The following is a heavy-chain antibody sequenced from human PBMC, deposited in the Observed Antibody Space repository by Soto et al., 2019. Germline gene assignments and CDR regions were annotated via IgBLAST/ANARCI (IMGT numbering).Heavy chain of an antibody. CDR2: IDHSGST. J-gene: IGHJ4*02. CDR1: GGAFSGYY. D-gene: IGHD1-26*01. V-gene: IGHV4-34*01. Sequence: QVQLQQWGAGPLKPSETLSLTGAVYGGAFSGYYWCWIRQSPGKGLEWIGEIDHSGSTNYNPSLKRRVTISVDTSKNPFSLKPTTVTAADTAVYYCARRGGGNYPYYFDYWGQGTLVTVSS. CDR3: ARRGGGNYPYYFDY.